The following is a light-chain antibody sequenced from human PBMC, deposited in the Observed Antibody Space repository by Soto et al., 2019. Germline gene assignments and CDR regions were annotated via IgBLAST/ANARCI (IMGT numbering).Light chain of an antibody. V-gene: IGKV1-5*01. CDR1: QSISSW. CDR2: DAS. J-gene: IGKJ1*01. Sequence: DIQMTQSPSTLSASVGDRVTITCRASQSISSWLAWYQQKPGKAPNLLIYDASTLHSGVPSRFSGGGSGTEFTLTISSLQPDDSATYYCQQYNSYSPWTFGQGTKVDIK. CDR3: QQYNSYSPWT.